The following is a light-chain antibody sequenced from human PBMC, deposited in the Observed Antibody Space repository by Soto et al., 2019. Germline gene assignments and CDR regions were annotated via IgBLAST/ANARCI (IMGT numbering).Light chain of an antibody. CDR1: SSNIGENY. J-gene: IGLJ3*02. V-gene: IGLV1-51*01. Sequence: QSVLTQPPSVSAAPGQTVTISCSGRSSNIGENYISWYQQFPGTAPKLLIYDNNKRPSGIVDRFSGSKSGTSATLGITGLQTGDEADYYCGTWDSSLSAWVFGGGTKLTVL. CDR3: GTWDSSLSAWV. CDR2: DNN.